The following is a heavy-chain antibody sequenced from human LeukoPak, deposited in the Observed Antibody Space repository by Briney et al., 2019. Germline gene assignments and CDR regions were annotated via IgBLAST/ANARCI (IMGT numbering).Heavy chain of an antibody. CDR2: IHNSGRT. Sequence: SETLSLTCTVSGGSIGTSSYYWGWIRPPPAKGLEWIGTIHNSGRTYYNPSLKSRVTISVDTSKNQYSLKMSSVTAADTAMYYCARNSGNYLGWFDPWGQGTLVTVSS. J-gene: IGHJ5*02. V-gene: IGHV4-39*01. D-gene: IGHD1-26*01. CDR3: ARNSGNYLGWFDP. CDR1: GGSIGTSSYY.